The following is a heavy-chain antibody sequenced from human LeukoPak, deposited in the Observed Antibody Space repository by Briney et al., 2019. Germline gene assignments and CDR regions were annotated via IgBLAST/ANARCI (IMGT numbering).Heavy chain of an antibody. CDR3: ARGRIAARNWFDP. J-gene: IGHJ5*02. V-gene: IGHV4-34*01. D-gene: IGHD6-6*01. CDR1: GGSFSGYY. CDR2: INHSGST. Sequence: SETLSLTCAVYGGSFSGYYWSWIRQPPGKGLEWIGEINHSGSTNYNPSLKSRVTISVDTSKNQFSLKLSSATAADTAVYYCARGRIAARNWFDPWGQGTLVTVSS.